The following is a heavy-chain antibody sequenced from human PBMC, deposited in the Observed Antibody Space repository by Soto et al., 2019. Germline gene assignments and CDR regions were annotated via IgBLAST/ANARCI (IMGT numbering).Heavy chain of an antibody. V-gene: IGHV1-2*04. J-gene: IGHJ6*02. CDR2: INPNSGGT. Sequence: ASVKVSCKASGYTFTGYYMHWVRQAPGQGLEWMGWINPNSGGTNYAQKFQGWVTMTRDTSISTAYMELGRLRSDDTAVYYCARDGDDRVATYTSMVRGVTYYYYGMDVWGQGTTVTVSS. CDR3: ARDGDDRVATYTSMVRGVTYYYYGMDV. D-gene: IGHD3-10*01. CDR1: GYTFTGYY.